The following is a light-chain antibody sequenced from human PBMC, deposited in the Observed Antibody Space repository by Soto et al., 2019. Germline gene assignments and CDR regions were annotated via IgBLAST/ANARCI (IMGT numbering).Light chain of an antibody. V-gene: IGKV3-15*01. CDR2: GAS. CDR3: QQYNKWPSVT. J-gene: IGKJ5*01. Sequence: EIMMTQSQATLSLSPGERATLSCRASQSVRSNLAWYQEKSGQAPRLLIYGASTRATGIPARFSGSGSGTEFSLTISSLQSEDFAIYYCQQYNKWPSVTFGQGTRLEIK. CDR1: QSVRSN.